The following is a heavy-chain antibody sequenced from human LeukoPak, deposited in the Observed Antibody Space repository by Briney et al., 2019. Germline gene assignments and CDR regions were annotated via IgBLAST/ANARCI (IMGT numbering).Heavy chain of an antibody. V-gene: IGHV3-30*03. CDR3: ARDLSPVVRASPMGY. D-gene: IGHD3-10*01. CDR1: GFSFTSYG. CDR2: ITYDGYYK. Sequence: GGSLRLSCAASGFSFTSYGMHWVRQAPGKGLGWVALITYDGYYKYYSDSVKGRFTISSDTSKNTLYLQMNSLRAEDTAVYYCARDLSPVVRASPMGYWGQGTLVTVSS. J-gene: IGHJ4*02.